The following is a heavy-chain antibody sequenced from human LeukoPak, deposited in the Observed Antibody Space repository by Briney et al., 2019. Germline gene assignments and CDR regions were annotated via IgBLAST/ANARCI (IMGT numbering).Heavy chain of an antibody. CDR3: AGPSTYSKDYGDYAFHYYYYYGMDV. Sequence: GASVKVSCTASGYTFTSYAMHWVRQAPGQRLEWMGWINAGNGNTKYSQKFQGRATITRDTSASTAYMELSSLRSEDTAVYYCAGPSTYSKDYGDYAFHYYYYYGMDVWGQGTTVTVSS. CDR2: INAGNGNT. D-gene: IGHD4-17*01. J-gene: IGHJ6*02. V-gene: IGHV1-3*01. CDR1: GYTFTSYA.